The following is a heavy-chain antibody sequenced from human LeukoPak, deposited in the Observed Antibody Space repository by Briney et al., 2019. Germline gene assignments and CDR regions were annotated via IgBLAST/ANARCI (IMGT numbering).Heavy chain of an antibody. CDR3: AKDSSMIRGLYDGFDI. V-gene: IGHV3-23*01. D-gene: IGHD3-10*01. Sequence: GGSLRLSCSASGFTFSTYAMSWVRQAPGKGLEWVSAISGGLTSTHYAGSVKGRFTISSDNSKHTLYLQMNSLRAEDTAIYYCAKDSSMIRGLYDGFDIWGQGTMVTVSS. CDR2: ISGGLTST. CDR1: GFTFSTYA. J-gene: IGHJ3*02.